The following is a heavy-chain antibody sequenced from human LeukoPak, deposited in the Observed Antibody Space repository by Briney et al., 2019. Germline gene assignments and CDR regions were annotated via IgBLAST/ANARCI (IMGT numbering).Heavy chain of an antibody. Sequence: PGWSLRLSCAASGFTFSSYAMSWVRQAPGKRLEWVSAISGSGGSTYCADSVKGRFTISRDNSKNTLYLQMNSLRAEDTAVYYCAKGDYYYGSGSENTKPYYFDYWGQGTLVTVSS. CDR2: ISGSGGST. CDR3: AKGDYYYGSGSENTKPYYFDY. V-gene: IGHV3-23*01. CDR1: GFTFSSYA. D-gene: IGHD3-10*01. J-gene: IGHJ4*02.